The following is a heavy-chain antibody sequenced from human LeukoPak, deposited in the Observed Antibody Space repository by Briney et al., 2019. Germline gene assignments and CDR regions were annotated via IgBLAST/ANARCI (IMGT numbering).Heavy chain of an antibody. Sequence: SVKVSCKASGGTFSSYAISWVRQAPGQGLEWMGGIIPIFGTANYAQKFQRRVTITTDESTSTAYMELSSLRSEDTAVYYCARVRRDGYNAVDYWGQGTLVTVSS. CDR1: GGTFSSYA. V-gene: IGHV1-69*05. CDR3: ARVRRDGYNAVDY. J-gene: IGHJ4*02. CDR2: IIPIFGTA. D-gene: IGHD5-24*01.